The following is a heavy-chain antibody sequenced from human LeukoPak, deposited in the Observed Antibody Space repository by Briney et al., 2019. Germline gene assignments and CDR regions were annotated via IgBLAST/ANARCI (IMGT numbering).Heavy chain of an antibody. CDR1: GGSISSYY. J-gene: IGHJ4*02. CDR2: IYYSGST. Sequence: SETLSLTCTVSGGSISSYYWSWIRQPPGKGLEWIGYIYYSGSTNYNPSLKSRVTISVDTSKNQFSLKLGSVTAADTAVYYCARFSTAAAGLFDYWGQGTLVTVSS. D-gene: IGHD6-13*01. CDR3: ARFSTAAAGLFDY. V-gene: IGHV4-59*01.